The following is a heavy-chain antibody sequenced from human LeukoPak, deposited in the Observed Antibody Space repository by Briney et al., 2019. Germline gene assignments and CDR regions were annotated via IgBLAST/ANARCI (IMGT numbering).Heavy chain of an antibody. CDR3: ARDYHGGSSWYLGGWFDP. Sequence: SETLSLTCTVSGDSISSSNCYWGWIRQPPGKGLEWIGSIYHSGSTYYNPSLKSRVTISVDTSKNQFSLKPSSVTAADTAVYYCARDYHGGSSWYLGGWFDPWGQGTLVTVSS. CDR1: GDSISSSNCY. J-gene: IGHJ5*02. D-gene: IGHD6-13*01. V-gene: IGHV4-39*07. CDR2: IYHSGST.